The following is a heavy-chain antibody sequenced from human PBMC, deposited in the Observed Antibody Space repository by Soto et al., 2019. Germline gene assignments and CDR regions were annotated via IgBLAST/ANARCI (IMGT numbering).Heavy chain of an antibody. CDR2: IDYSGST. J-gene: IGHJ4*02. CDR3: ASRLGYYYGSSGYPY. V-gene: IGHV4-39*01. D-gene: IGHD3-22*01. Sequence: PXETLSLTCTVAGCSISSSSHYWGWIRQPPGKGLEWIGSIDYSGSTYYNPSLKSRVTISVDTSKNQFSLKLSSVTAADTAVYYCASRLGYYYGSSGYPYWGQGTLVTVSS. CDR1: GCSISSSSHY.